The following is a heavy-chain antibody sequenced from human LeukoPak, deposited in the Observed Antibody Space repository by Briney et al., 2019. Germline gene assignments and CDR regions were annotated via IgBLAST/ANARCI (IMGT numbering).Heavy chain of an antibody. D-gene: IGHD2-2*01. CDR2: INPNSGGT. V-gene: IGHV1-2*02. CDR1: GYTFTGYY. J-gene: IGHJ4*02. CDR3: AASPAVPAATFDY. Sequence: ASVKVSCKASGYTFTGYYMHWVRQAPGQGLEWMGWINPNSGGTNYAQKFQGRVTMTRDTSISTAYMELSRLRSDDTAVYYCAASPAVPAATFDYWGQGTLVTVSS.